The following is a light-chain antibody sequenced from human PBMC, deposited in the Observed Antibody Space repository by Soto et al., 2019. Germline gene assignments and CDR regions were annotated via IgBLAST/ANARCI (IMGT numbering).Light chain of an antibody. CDR1: QSVSSN. J-gene: IGKJ1*01. CDR3: QQYNNWLRT. Sequence: EIVMTQYPTTLSVPPGERATLSCRASQSVSSNLAWYPQKTGQAPRLIIYGASTRATGIPARFSGSRSGTECTLTISSLQSEDVSVYYCQQYNNWLRTYVQGTKVDIK. V-gene: IGKV3-15*01. CDR2: GAS.